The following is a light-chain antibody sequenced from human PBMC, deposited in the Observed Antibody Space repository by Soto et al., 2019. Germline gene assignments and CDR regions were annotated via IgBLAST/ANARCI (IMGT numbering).Light chain of an antibody. CDR3: SSYTSSSTLEV. CDR2: DVN. V-gene: IGLV2-14*03. Sequence: QSVLPQPASVSGSPGQALTISCTGTSSDFGGYNYVSWYQQHPGKAPKLMIYDVNNRPSGVSNRFSGSKSGNTASLTISGLQAEDEADYYCSSYTSSSTLEVFGTGTKVTVL. CDR1: SSDFGGYNY. J-gene: IGLJ1*01.